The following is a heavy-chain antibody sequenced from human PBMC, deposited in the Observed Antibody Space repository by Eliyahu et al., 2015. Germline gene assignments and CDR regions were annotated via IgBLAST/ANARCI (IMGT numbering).Heavy chain of an antibody. J-gene: IGHJ4*02. Sequence: QMQLVQSGPEVKKPGTSVKVSCKASGFTFTSSAVXWVRQARGQRLEWIGWIVVGSGNTNYAQKFQERVTITRDMSTSTAYMELSSLRSEDTAVYYCAAFRFYDSSGYPIDYWGQGTLVTVSS. CDR3: AAFRFYDSSGYPIDY. D-gene: IGHD3-22*01. V-gene: IGHV1-58*01. CDR1: GFTFTSSA. CDR2: IVVGSGNT.